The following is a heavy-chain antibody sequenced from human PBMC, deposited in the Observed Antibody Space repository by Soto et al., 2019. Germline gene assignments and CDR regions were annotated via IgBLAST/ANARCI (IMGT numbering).Heavy chain of an antibody. CDR2: IYWDDDK. V-gene: IGHV2-5*02. J-gene: IGHJ5*02. CDR1: GFSLSTSGVG. D-gene: IGHD2-15*01. CDR3: DLVYCSGGRCYEGNWFVP. Sequence: QITLKESGPTLVKPTQTLTLTCTFSGFSLSTSGVGVGWIRQPPGKALEWLALIYWDDDKRYSPSLKSRLTTTKDPPKNQVVLTLTNLDPVDTATYYCDLVYCSGGRCYEGNWFVPWGQGTLVTVSS.